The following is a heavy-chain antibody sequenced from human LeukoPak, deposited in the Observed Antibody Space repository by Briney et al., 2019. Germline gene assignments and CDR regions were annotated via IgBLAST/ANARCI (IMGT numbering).Heavy chain of an antibody. J-gene: IGHJ4*02. V-gene: IGHV4-39*07. Sequence: SETLSLTCTVSGGSISSSSYYWGWIRQPPGKGLEWIGYIYHSGSTYYNPSLKSRVTISVDRSKNQFSLKLSSVTAADTAVYYCARVRLGELSFFDYWGQGTLVTVSS. D-gene: IGHD3-16*02. CDR2: IYHSGST. CDR1: GGSISSSSYY. CDR3: ARVRLGELSFFDY.